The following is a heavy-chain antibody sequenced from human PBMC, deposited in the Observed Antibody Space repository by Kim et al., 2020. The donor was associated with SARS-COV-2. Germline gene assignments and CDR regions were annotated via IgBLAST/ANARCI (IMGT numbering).Heavy chain of an antibody. CDR3: TTVEPTYWVLTSVAVAGEGGY. J-gene: IGHJ4*02. CDR2: IKSKTDGGTT. Sequence: GGSLRLSCAASGFTFSNAWMSWVRQAPGKGLEWVGRIKSKTDGGTTDYAAPVKGRFTISRDDSKNTLYLQMNRLKTEDTAVYYCTTVEPTYWVLTSVAVAGEGGYWGQGTLVTVSS. CDR1: GFTFSNAW. D-gene: IGHD6-19*01. V-gene: IGHV3-15*01.